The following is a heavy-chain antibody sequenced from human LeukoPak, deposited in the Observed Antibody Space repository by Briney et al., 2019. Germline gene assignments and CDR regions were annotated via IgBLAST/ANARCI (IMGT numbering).Heavy chain of an antibody. CDR3: ARGGSYPYYYYYYMDV. CDR1: GYRFTNYA. D-gene: IGHD1-26*01. Sequence: ASVKVSCKASGYRFTNYAMNWVRQAPGQGLEWMGWINTNTGNPTYAQGFTGRFVFSLDTSVSTAYLQISSLKAEDTAVYYCARGGSYPYYYYYYMDVWGKGTTVTVSS. J-gene: IGHJ6*03. V-gene: IGHV7-4-1*02. CDR2: INTNTGNP.